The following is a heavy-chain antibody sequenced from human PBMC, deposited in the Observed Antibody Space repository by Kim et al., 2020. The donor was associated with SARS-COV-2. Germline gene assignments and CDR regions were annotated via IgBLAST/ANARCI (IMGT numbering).Heavy chain of an antibody. Sequence: AVSVKSRITINPDTSKNQFSLQLNSVTPEDTAVYYCAREGSGSYGGAFDIWGQGTMVTVSS. CDR3: AREGSGSYGGAFDI. V-gene: IGHV6-1*01. D-gene: IGHD1-26*01. J-gene: IGHJ3*02.